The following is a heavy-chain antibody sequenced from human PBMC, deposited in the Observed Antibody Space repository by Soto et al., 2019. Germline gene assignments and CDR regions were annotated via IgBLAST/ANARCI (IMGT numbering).Heavy chain of an antibody. CDR1: GFTFSSYA. CDR2: ISDSGGSA. D-gene: IGHD6-13*01. J-gene: IGHJ4*02. CDR3: AKSRTTIIATGGYDY. V-gene: IGHV3-23*01. Sequence: GGSLRLSCAASGFTFSSYAMSWVRQAPGKGLEWVSGISDSGGSAYYADSVKGRFTISRDNSKNTLYLQMNSLRGEDTAVYYCAKSRTTIIATGGYDYWGQGTLVTVSS.